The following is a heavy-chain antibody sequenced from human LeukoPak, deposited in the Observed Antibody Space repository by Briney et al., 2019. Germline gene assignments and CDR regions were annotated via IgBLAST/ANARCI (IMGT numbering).Heavy chain of an antibody. CDR3: ARKLRLGGNWFDP. V-gene: IGHV1-69*13. J-gene: IGHJ5*02. D-gene: IGHD1-26*01. CDR1: GGTFTSYA. CDR2: IIPISGTT. Sequence: GASVKVSCKPSGGTFTSYAITWVRQAPGQGLEWMGKIIPISGTTNDAQTFQGRVTFTADESTSTAYMELSSLRSEDTALYYCARKLRLGGNWFDPWGQGTLVTVSS.